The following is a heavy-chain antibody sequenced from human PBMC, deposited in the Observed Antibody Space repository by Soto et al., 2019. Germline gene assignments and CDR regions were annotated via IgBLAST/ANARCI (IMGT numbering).Heavy chain of an antibody. Sequence: SETLSLTSTVSGGSIRSYYRSWIRQPPGKGLEWIGYIYYSGSTNYNPSLKSRVTISVDTSKNQFSLKLSSVTAADTVVYYCARGFVDTAMASDAFDIWGQGTMVTVSS. CDR1: GGSIRSYY. V-gene: IGHV4-59*01. D-gene: IGHD5-18*01. CDR3: ARGFVDTAMASDAFDI. CDR2: IYYSGST. J-gene: IGHJ3*02.